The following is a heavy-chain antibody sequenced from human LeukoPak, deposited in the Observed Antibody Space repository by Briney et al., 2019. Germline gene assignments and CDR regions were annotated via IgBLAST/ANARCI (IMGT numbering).Heavy chain of an antibody. CDR3: AKDLRQWLVLGNYYYGMDV. V-gene: IGHV3-30*18. CDR2: ISYDGSNK. CDR1: GFTFSSYG. Sequence: GGSLRLSCAASGFTFSSYGMHWVRQAPGKGLEWVAVISYDGSNKYYADSVKGRFTISRDNSKNTLYLQMNSLRAGDTAVYYCAKDLRQWLVLGNYYYGMDVWGKGTTVTVSS. J-gene: IGHJ6*04. D-gene: IGHD6-19*01.